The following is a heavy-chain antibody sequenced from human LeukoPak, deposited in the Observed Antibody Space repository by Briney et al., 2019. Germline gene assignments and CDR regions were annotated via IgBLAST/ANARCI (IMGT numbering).Heavy chain of an antibody. D-gene: IGHD3-10*01. CDR1: GGSFSGYY. CDR3: AGTTTVRGTYYMDV. V-gene: IGHV4-59*01. J-gene: IGHJ6*03. CDR2: IYYSGST. Sequence: PSETLSLTCAVYGGSFSGYYWSWIRQPPGKGLEWIGYIYYSGSTNYNPSLKSRVTISVDTSKNQFSLKLSSVTAADTAVYYCAGTTTVRGTYYMDVWGKGTTVTISS.